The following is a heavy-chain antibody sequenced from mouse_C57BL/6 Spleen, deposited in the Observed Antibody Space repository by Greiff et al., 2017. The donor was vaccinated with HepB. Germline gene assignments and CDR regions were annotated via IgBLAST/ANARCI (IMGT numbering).Heavy chain of an antibody. J-gene: IGHJ3*01. Sequence: QVQLQHSGPELVKPGASVKLSCKASGYTFTSYDINWVKQRPGQGLEWIGWIYPRDGSTKYNEKFKGKATLTVDTSSSTAYMELHSLTSEDSAVYFCARRRTAQATPWFAYWGQGTLVTVSA. CDR1: GYTFTSYD. V-gene: IGHV1-85*01. CDR2: IYPRDGST. D-gene: IGHD3-2*02. CDR3: ARRRTAQATPWFAY.